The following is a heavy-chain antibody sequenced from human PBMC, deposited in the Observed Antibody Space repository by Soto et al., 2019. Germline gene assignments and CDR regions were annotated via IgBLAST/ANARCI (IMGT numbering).Heavy chain of an antibody. J-gene: IGHJ6*02. Sequence: GGSLRLSCEASGFTFSSHTMNWVRQAPGKGLEWVSSISSRGSYIYYADSVKGRFTISRDNAKNSLYLQMNSLRAEDTAVYYCARGSFPVGMDVWGQGTTVTVS. V-gene: IGHV3-21*01. CDR1: GFTFSSHT. CDR3: ARGSFPVGMDV. CDR2: ISSRGSYI.